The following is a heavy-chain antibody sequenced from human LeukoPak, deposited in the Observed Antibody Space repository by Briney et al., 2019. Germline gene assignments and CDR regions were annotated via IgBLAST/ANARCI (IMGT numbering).Heavy chain of an antibody. J-gene: IGHJ4*02. V-gene: IGHV3-23*01. D-gene: IGHD4-17*01. Sequence: GGSLRLSCAASGFSFSNYNMNWVRQAPGKGLEWVSAINGNGGSTYYADSVKGRCTISRDNSKNALFLQMNSLRAEDMAVYYCATPPTVTRNYWGQGTLVTVSS. CDR1: GFSFSNYN. CDR2: INGNGGST. CDR3: ATPPTVTRNY.